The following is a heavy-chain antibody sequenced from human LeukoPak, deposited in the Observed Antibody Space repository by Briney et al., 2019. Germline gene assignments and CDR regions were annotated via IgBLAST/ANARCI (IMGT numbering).Heavy chain of an antibody. CDR1: SESISSGNW. CDR2: ILPRGST. Sequence: SETLSLTCAVSSESISSGNWWSWVRQPPGKGLEWIGQILPRGSTTYNPSLESRVTISVDKSKNQFSLTLTSVTAADTAIYYCARVMGESWYFYMDVWGKGTTVTVSS. V-gene: IGHV4-4*02. CDR3: ARVMGESWYFYMDV. J-gene: IGHJ6*03. D-gene: IGHD3-16*01.